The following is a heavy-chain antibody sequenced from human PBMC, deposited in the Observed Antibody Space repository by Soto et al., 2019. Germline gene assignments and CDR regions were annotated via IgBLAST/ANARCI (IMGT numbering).Heavy chain of an antibody. CDR1: GYTFSSYG. Sequence: QVQLVQSGAEVKKPGASVKVSCKASGYTFSSYGISWVRQAPGQGLEWMGWISAYNGNTNYAQKLQGRVTMTTDTSPNNGYMELRSLGSDDQAVYYWARGGWEFDPWGQGTLVTVSS. V-gene: IGHV1-18*01. CDR2: ISAYNGNT. CDR3: ARGGWEFDP. J-gene: IGHJ5*02. D-gene: IGHD1-26*01.